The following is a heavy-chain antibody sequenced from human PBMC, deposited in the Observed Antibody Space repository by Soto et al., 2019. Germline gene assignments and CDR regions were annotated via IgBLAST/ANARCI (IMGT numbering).Heavy chain of an antibody. J-gene: IGHJ4*02. CDR1: EFTFSSYA. CDR2: ISAGGGST. CDR3: AKYFDRNIDY. V-gene: IGHV3-23*01. Sequence: GASVKVSCAASEFTFSSYAMSWVRQAPGKGLEWVSAISAGGGSTYYADSVKGRFTISRDNSQNTLYLQMHSLRAEDTDVYYCAKYFDRNIDYWGQGALVTVSS.